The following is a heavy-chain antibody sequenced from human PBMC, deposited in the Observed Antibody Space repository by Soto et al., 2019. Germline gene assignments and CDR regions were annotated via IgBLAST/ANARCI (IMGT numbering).Heavy chain of an antibody. CDR2: ISYDGSNK. J-gene: IGHJ4*02. V-gene: IGHV3-30*03. CDR1: GFTFSSYG. Sequence: SLRLSCAASGFTFSSYGMHWVRQAPGKGLEWVAVISYDGSNKYYADSVKCRFTISRDNSKNTLYLQMNSLRAEDTAVYYCARDHHLNDYWGQGILVTVSS. CDR3: ARDHHLNDY.